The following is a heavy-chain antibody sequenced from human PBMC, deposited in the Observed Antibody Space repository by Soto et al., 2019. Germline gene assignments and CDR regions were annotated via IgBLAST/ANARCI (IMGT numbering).Heavy chain of an antibody. CDR2: IIPVFGTT. D-gene: IGHD3-10*01. CDR1: GDTFSGYP. V-gene: IGHV1-69*18. CDR3: ARDGGFGELKY. Sequence: QVQLVQSGAELKKPGSSVKVSCTASGDTFSGYPINWVRQAPGEGLEWMGRIIPVFGTTNDAQRFEGRVTFTADESTNTAYMELSGLLSEDTAVYYCARDGGFGELKYWGPGTLVTVSS. J-gene: IGHJ4*02.